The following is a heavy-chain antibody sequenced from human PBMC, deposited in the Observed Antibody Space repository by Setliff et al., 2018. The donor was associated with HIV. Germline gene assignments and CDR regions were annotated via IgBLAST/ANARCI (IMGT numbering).Heavy chain of an antibody. Sequence: GGSLRLSCAASGFAFSSYAVHWVRQAPGKGLEWVALISHDGSSKYYGDSVKGRFTISRDNSKNTLYLQMDSLRSEDTAVYYCAKEDQRVTSVDYWGQGTPVTVSS. J-gene: IGHJ4*02. CDR3: AKEDQRVTSVDY. CDR2: ISHDGSSK. CDR1: GFAFSSYA. D-gene: IGHD2-2*01. V-gene: IGHV3-30-3*02.